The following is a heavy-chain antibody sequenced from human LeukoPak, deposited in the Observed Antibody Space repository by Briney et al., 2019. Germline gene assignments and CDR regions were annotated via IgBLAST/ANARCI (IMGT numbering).Heavy chain of an antibody. CDR3: AIHDYGDRDAFDI. CDR2: IYSSGST. CDR1: GGSISSGTYY. V-gene: IGHV4-61*02. D-gene: IGHD4-17*01. J-gene: IGHJ3*02. Sequence: SETLSLTCTVSGGSISSGTYYWSWIRQPAGKGLEWIGRIYSSGSTSYNHSLESRVTISVDTSKNRFSLKLSSVTAADTAVYYCAIHDYGDRDAFDIWGQGTMVTVSS.